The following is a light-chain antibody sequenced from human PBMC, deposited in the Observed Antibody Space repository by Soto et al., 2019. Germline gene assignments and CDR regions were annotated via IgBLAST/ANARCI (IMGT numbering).Light chain of an antibody. V-gene: IGKV3D-15*01. J-gene: IGKJ1*01. CDR3: QHYVNSPPGT. CDR2: GAS. Sequence: EIVMTQSPATLSVSPGERATLSCRASQSVSSDLAWYHQKPGQAPRLLIYGASTRATGIPDRFSGSGSGTDFALTISRLEPEDFVVYYCQHYVNSPPGTFGQGTKVDIK. CDR1: QSVSSD.